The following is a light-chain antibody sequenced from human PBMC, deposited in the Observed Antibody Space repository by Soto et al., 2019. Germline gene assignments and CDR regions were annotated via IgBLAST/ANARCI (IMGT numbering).Light chain of an antibody. V-gene: IGKV1-5*01. CDR1: QSISGW. J-gene: IGKJ2*01. CDR3: QQYNSYSLT. Sequence: DIQMTQSPSTLSASVGDRVTITCRASQSISGWLAWYQQKAGKAPRLLIYDVSSLENGVPSRFSGSGSETEFTLTISTLQHDDFATYYCQQYNSYSLTFGQGTKLDIK. CDR2: DVS.